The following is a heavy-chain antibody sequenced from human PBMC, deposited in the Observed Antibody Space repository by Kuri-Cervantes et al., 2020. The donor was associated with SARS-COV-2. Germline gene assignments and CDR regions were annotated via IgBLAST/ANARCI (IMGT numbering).Heavy chain of an antibody. CDR2: INHSGST. V-gene: IGHV4-34*01. J-gene: IGHJ4*02. CDR1: GGSFSGYY. D-gene: IGHD3-16*01. Sequence: SETLSLTCAVYGGSFSGYYWSWIRQPPGKGLEWIGEINHSGSTNYNPSLKSRVTISVDTSKNQFSLKLNSLTAADTAVYYCARLPAGLRLGERYFDYWGQGTLVTVSS. CDR3: ARLPAGLRLGERYFDY.